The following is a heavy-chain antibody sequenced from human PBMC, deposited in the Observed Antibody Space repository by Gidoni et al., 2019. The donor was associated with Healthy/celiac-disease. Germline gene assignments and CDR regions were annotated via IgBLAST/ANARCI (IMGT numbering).Heavy chain of an antibody. CDR1: GFTFSDYY. D-gene: IGHD1-26*01. Sequence: QVQLVESGGGLVKPGGSLRLSCAASGFTFSDYYMSWIRQAPGKGLEWVSYISSSSSYTNYADSVKGRFTISRDNAKNSLYLQMNSLRAEDTAVYYCARVNSGSYRTYDYWGQGTLVTVSS. CDR3: ARVNSGSYRTYDY. V-gene: IGHV3-11*06. CDR2: ISSSSSYT. J-gene: IGHJ4*02.